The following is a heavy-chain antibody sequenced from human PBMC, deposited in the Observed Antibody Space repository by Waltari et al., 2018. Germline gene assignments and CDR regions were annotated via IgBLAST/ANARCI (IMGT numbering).Heavy chain of an antibody. Sequence: EVQLLESGGGLVQPGGSLRLSCAASGFTFSSYAMSWVRQAPGKGLEWVSVIYSGGSTYYADSVNGRLTISRDNSKNTLYLQMNSLRAEDTAVYYCAKDIYYFDYWGQGTLVTVSS. V-gene: IGHV3-23*03. CDR1: GFTFSSYA. CDR2: IYSGGST. CDR3: AKDIYYFDY. J-gene: IGHJ4*02. D-gene: IGHD3-9*01.